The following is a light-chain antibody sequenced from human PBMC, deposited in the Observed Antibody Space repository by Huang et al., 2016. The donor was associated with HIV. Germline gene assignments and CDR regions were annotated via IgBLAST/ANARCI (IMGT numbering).Light chain of an antibody. CDR1: QSVSIN. CDR2: GAS. CDR3: QQYNNWPPLT. Sequence: EIVMTQSPATLSVSPGERATLSCRASQSVSINLAWYQQKPGKAPRLLIYGASTRATGIPARFSGSGSGTEFTLTISSLQSEDFAVYYCQQYNNWPPLTFGGGTKVEIK. J-gene: IGKJ4*01. V-gene: IGKV3-15*01.